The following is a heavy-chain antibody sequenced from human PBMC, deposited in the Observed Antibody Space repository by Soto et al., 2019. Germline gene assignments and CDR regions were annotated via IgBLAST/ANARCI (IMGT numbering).Heavy chain of an antibody. D-gene: IGHD2-8*02. Sequence: GGSLRLSCAASGFICSSYDMSWVRQAQGKGLEWVSTILVDGRTFYVDSVKGRFTISRDSSKNTVYLQMNSLTAGDTALYYCAKATATGGGAFDICGQGTMVTVSS. CDR1: GFICSSYD. CDR3: AKATATGGGAFDI. CDR2: ILVDGRT. J-gene: IGHJ3*02. V-gene: IGHV3-23*01.